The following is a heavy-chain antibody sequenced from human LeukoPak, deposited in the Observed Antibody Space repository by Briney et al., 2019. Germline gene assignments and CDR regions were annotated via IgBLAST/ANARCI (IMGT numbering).Heavy chain of an antibody. CDR1: GGSFSGYY. V-gene: IGHV4-34*01. CDR2: INHSGST. D-gene: IGHD2-2*01. Sequence: SETLSLTCAVYGGSFSGYYWSWIRQPPGKGLEWIGEINHSGSTNYNPSLKSRVTISVDTSKNQFSLKLSSVAAADTAVYYCARVGGGYCSSTSCEEDYWGQGTLVTVSS. CDR3: ARVGGGYCSSTSCEEDY. J-gene: IGHJ4*02.